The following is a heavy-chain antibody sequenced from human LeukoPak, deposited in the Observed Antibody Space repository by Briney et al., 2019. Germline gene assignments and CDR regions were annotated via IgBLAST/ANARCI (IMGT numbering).Heavy chain of an antibody. CDR1: GYTFTGYY. V-gene: IGHV1-2*06. CDR2: TNPNSGGT. J-gene: IGHJ4*02. D-gene: IGHD3-22*01. CDR3: ARDSSGYQLDY. Sequence: ASVKVSCKASGYTFTGYYMHWVRQAPGQGLEWMGRTNPNSGGTNYAQKFQGRVTMTRDTSISTAYMELSRLRSDDTAVYYCARDSSGYQLDYWGQGTLVTVSS.